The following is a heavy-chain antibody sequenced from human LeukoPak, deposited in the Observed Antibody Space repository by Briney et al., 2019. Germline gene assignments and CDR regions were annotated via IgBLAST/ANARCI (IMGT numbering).Heavy chain of an antibody. V-gene: IGHV1-69*05. CDR2: IIPIFGTA. CDR1: GGTFSSYA. J-gene: IGHJ3*02. CDR3: ARDLTLAAEGATFGAVINAFDI. Sequence: ASVKVSRKASGGTFSSYAISWVRQAPGQGLEWMGGIIPIFGTANYAQKFQGRVTITTDESTSTAYMELSSLRSEDTAVYYCARDLTLAAEGATFGAVINAFDIWGQGTMVTVSS. D-gene: IGHD3-3*01.